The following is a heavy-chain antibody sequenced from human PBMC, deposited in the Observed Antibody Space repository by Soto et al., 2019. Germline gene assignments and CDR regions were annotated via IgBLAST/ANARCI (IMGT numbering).Heavy chain of an antibody. Sequence: ASVKVSCKASGYTFTSYGISWVGQAPGQGLEWMGWISAYNGNTNYAQKLQGRVTMTTDTSTSTAYMELRSLRSDDTAVYYCARDHYDFWSGYWFDYWGQGTLVTVSS. D-gene: IGHD3-3*01. J-gene: IGHJ4*02. CDR2: ISAYNGNT. V-gene: IGHV1-18*01. CDR3: ARDHYDFWSGYWFDY. CDR1: GYTFTSYG.